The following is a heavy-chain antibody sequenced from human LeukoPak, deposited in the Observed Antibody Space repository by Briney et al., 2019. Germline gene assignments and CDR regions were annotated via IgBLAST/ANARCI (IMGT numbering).Heavy chain of an antibody. V-gene: IGHV3-7*03. CDR2: IKPDGNEK. D-gene: IGHD3-22*01. Sequence: PGGSLRLSCITSGFTFSNYWMSWVRQAPGKGLEWVANIKPDGNEKYYVDSVKGRFTISRDNSKNTLYLQMNSLRAEDTAVYYCAKGRYESSGFNWAAWGQGTLVTVSS. CDR3: AKGRYESSGFNWAA. J-gene: IGHJ4*02. CDR1: GFTFSNYW.